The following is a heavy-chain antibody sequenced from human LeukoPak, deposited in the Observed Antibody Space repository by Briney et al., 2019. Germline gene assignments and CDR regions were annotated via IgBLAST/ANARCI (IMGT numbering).Heavy chain of an antibody. CDR3: ARHADSSGYYYWDY. V-gene: IGHV4-34*01. D-gene: IGHD3-22*01. J-gene: IGHJ4*02. CDR1: GGSFSGYY. CDR2: INHSGST. Sequence: SETLSLTCAVYGGSFSGYYWSWIRQPPGKGLEWIGEINHSGSTNYNPSLKSRVTISVDTSKNQFSLKLSSVTAADTAVYYCARHADSSGYYYWDYWGQGTLVTVSS.